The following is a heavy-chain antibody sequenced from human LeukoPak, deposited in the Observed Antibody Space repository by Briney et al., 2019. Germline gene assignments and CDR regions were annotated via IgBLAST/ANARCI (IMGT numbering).Heavy chain of an antibody. CDR1: GYTLTELS. V-gene: IGHV1-24*01. CDR3: ARIGPYYYDSSGYYYFAFDI. CDR2: FDPEDGET. Sequence: ASVKVSCKVSGYTLTELSMHWVRQAPGKGLEWMGGFDPEDGETIYAQKFQGRVTMTEDTSTDTAYMELSSLRSEDTAVYYCARIGPYYYDSSGYYYFAFDIWGQGTMVTVSS. J-gene: IGHJ3*02. D-gene: IGHD3-22*01.